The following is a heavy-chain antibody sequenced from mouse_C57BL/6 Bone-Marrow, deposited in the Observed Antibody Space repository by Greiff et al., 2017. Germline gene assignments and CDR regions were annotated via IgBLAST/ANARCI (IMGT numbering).Heavy chain of an antibody. V-gene: IGHV14-2*01. D-gene: IGHD2-12*01. CDR3: ARGEGYDDIDY. Sequence: VHVKQSGAELVKPGASVKLSCTASGFNIKDYYMHWVKQRTEQGLEWIGRIDPEDGESKYAPKFQGKATITADTSSNTAYLQLSSLTSDDTDVYYCARGEGYDDIDYWGQGTTLTVSS. CDR2: IDPEDGES. CDR1: GFNIKDYY. J-gene: IGHJ2*01.